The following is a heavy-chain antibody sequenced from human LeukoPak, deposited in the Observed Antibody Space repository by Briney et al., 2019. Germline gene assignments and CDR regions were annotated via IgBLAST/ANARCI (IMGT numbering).Heavy chain of an antibody. D-gene: IGHD6-19*01. CDR2: INPNSGAT. V-gene: IGHV1-2*02. CDR3: AREFFSSGWIDY. CDR1: GYTFTAYY. J-gene: IGHJ4*02. Sequence: GASVKVSCKASGYTFTAYYMHWVRQAPGQGLEWMGWINPNSGATNYAQKFQGRVTMTRDTSINTAYMELSRLRSDDTVVYYCAREFFSSGWIDYWGQGILVTVSS.